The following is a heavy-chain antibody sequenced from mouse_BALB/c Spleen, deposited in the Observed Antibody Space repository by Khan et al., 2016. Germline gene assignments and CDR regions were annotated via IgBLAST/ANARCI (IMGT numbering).Heavy chain of an antibody. V-gene: IGHV3-2*02. Sequence: EVQLQESGPGLVKPSQSLSLTCTVTGYSITSDYAWNWIRQFPGNKLEWMGYISYSGSTSYNPSLKSRISITRDTFKNQFFLQLNSVTTEDTVTYYCARSMITSGFAYWGQGTLVTVSA. CDR2: ISYSGST. D-gene: IGHD2-4*01. J-gene: IGHJ3*01. CDR1: GYSITSDYA. CDR3: ARSMITSGFAY.